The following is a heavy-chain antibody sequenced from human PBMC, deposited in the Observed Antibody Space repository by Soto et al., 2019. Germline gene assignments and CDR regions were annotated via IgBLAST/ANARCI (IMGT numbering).Heavy chain of an antibody. J-gene: IGHJ4*02. Sequence: PSETLSLTCTVSGGSISSGDYYWSWIRQPPGKGLEWIGYIYYSGSTYYNPSLKSRVTISVDTSKNQFSLKLSSVTAADTAVYYCARGPNYAGSCYYCFDYWGQGTLVTVSS. D-gene: IGHD2-15*01. CDR1: GGSISSGDYY. CDR2: IYYSGST. CDR3: ARGPNYAGSCYYCFDY. V-gene: IGHV4-30-4*01.